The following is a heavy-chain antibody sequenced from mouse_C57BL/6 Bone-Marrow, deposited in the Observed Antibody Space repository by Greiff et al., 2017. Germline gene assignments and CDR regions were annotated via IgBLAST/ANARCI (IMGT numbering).Heavy chain of an antibody. Sequence: QVHVKQSGTELVKPGASVKLSCKASGYTFTSYWMHWVKQRPGQGLEWIGNINPSNGGTHYNEKFKSKATLTVDKASSTAYMQLSSLTSADAAVYYCARSFYCGSSYGLWFAYWGQGTLVTVSA. D-gene: IGHD1-1*01. CDR3: ARSFYCGSSYGLWFAY. CDR1: GYTFTSYW. J-gene: IGHJ3*01. V-gene: IGHV1-53*01. CDR2: INPSNGGT.